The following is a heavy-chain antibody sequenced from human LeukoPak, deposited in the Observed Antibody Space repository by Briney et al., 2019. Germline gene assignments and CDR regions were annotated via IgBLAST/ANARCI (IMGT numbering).Heavy chain of an antibody. D-gene: IGHD3-22*01. V-gene: IGHV3-7*01. CDR2: IKQDRSEK. J-gene: IGHJ4*02. Sequence: GGSLRLSGAASGFTFSSYAMSWVRQAPGKGLEWVANIKQDRSEKYYVDSVKGRFTISRDNAKNSLYLQMNSLRAEDTAVYYCARDPQGYYDSSGYYTDYFDYWGQGTLVTVSS. CDR3: ARDPQGYYDSSGYYTDYFDY. CDR1: GFTFSSYA.